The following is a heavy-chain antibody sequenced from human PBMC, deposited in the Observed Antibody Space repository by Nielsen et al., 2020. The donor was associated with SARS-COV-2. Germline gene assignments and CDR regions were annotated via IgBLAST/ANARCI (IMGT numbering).Heavy chain of an antibody. V-gene: IGHV4-38-2*02. Sequence: SETLSLTCTVSGYSISSGYYWGWIRQPPGKGLEWIGSIYHSGSTYYNPSLKSRVTISVDTSKNQFSLKLSSVTAADTAVYYCARDVKDSSGWDYYFDYWGQGTLVTVSS. CDR2: IYHSGST. CDR1: GYSISSGYY. D-gene: IGHD6-19*01. CDR3: ARDVKDSSGWDYYFDY. J-gene: IGHJ4*02.